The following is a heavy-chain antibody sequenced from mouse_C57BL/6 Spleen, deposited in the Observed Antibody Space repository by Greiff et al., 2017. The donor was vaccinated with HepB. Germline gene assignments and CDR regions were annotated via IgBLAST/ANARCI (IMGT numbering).Heavy chain of an antibody. CDR3: ARRDSSKAMDY. D-gene: IGHD3-2*02. J-gene: IGHJ4*01. CDR1: GFTFSDYG. V-gene: IGHV5-17*01. Sequence: EVQRVESGGGLVKPGGSLKLSCAASGFTFSDYGMHWVRQAPEKGLEWVAYISSGSSTIYYADTVKGRFTISRDNAKNTLFLQMTSLRSEDTSMYYCARRDSSKAMDYWGQGTSVTVSS. CDR2: ISSGSSTI.